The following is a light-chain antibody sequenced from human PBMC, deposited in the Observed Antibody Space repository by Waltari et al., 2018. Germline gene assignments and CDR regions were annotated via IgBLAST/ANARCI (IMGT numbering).Light chain of an antibody. CDR1: QSISGY. CDR3: QQYNTYSGT. V-gene: IGKV1-5*03. Sequence: DIQMTQSPSTLSASVGDRVTITCRASQSISGYLAWYQQKPGKAPKLLIYKASSLESGVPSRFSGSGSGTTFTLTISSLQPDDFATYFCQQYNTYSGTFGQGTTVEAK. CDR2: KAS. J-gene: IGKJ1*01.